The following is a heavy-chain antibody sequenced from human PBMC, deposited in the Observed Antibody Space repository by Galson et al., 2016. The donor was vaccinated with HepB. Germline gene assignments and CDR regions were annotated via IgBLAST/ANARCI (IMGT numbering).Heavy chain of an antibody. CDR1: GFTFSSYG. CDR3: AKDGRVHQTYDRGAAAFDY. J-gene: IGHJ4*02. D-gene: IGHD3-10*02. CDR2: ISYDGSNK. Sequence: SLRLSCAASGFTFSSYGMHWVRQAPGKGLEWVAVISYDGSNKYYVDSAKGRFTISRDNSKNTLYLQMNSLRAEDTAVYYCAKDGRVHQTYDRGAAAFDYWGQGTLVTVSS. V-gene: IGHV3-30*18.